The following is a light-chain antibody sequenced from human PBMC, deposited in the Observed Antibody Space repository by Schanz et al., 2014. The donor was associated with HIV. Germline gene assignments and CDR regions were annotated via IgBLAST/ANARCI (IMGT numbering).Light chain of an antibody. V-gene: IGKV1-5*03. CDR3: QQYDKYSYT. J-gene: IGKJ2*01. CDR2: KAS. Sequence: DIQMTQSPSILSASVGDRVTITCRASQSISSWLAWYQQKPGKAPKLLIYKASTLESGVPSRFSGSGSGTEFTLTISSLQPDDFATYYCQQYDKYSYTFGQGTKLEIK. CDR1: QSISSW.